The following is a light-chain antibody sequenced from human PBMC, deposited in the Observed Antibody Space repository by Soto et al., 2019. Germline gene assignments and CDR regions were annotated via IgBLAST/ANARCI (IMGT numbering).Light chain of an antibody. V-gene: IGLV2-14*01. CDR3: GSYTTSTTRV. Sequence: QSALTQPASVSGSPGQSITISCTGTSGDVGGYNYVSWYQVHPGKAPKVMIYEVTNRPSGVSDRFSGSKSGNTASLTISGLQDEDEADYYCGSYTTSTTRVFGGGTKVTVL. J-gene: IGLJ3*02. CDR1: SGDVGGYNY. CDR2: EVT.